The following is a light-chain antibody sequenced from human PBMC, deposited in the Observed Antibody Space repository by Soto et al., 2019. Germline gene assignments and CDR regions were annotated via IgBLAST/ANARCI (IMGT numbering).Light chain of an antibody. J-gene: IGLJ3*02. CDR3: RSYTSSSTRV. Sequence: QSVLTQPASVSGSPGQSITISCTGTSSDVGGYNYVSWYQQHPGKAPKLMIYEVSNRPSGVSNRFSGSKSGNTASLTISGLQAEDEADYYCRSYTSSSTRVFGGGTKGTVL. CDR2: EVS. CDR1: SSDVGGYNY. V-gene: IGLV2-14*01.